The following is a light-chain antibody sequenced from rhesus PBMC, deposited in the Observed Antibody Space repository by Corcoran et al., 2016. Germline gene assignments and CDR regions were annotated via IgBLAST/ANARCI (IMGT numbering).Light chain of an antibody. V-gene: IGLV7-76*01. Sequence: QAVVTQEPSLTVSPGGTVTLTCGSSAGTVTSGNYPNWFQQKPVQAPRGLISNTNSRHSWTPARFSGSLAGGKAALTLSGAQPEVEADYYCLLYYSGAYIFGAGTRLTVL. CDR1: AGTVTSGNY. CDR3: LLYYSGAYI. CDR2: NTN. J-gene: IGLJ1*01.